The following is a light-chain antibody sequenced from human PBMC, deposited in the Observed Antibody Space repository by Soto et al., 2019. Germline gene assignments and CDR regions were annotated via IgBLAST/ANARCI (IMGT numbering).Light chain of an antibody. CDR1: QSISNY. J-gene: IGKJ5*01. Sequence: DVLMTQSPSSLSSSVGDRVTITCRASQSISNYLNWYQQKKGKAPNLLIYAASTLQSGVPSRFSGGGYGTEFTLTISSLQPEDFATYYCQQSYNIPRTVGQGTRLEIK. CDR3: QQSYNIPRT. V-gene: IGKV1-39*01. CDR2: AAS.